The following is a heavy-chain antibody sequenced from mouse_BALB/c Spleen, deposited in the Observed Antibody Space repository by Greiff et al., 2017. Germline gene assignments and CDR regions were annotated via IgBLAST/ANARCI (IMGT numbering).Heavy chain of an antibody. V-gene: IGHV5-6*01. CDR1: GFTFSSYG. CDR3: ARHDVSFAMDY. J-gene: IGHJ4*01. Sequence: EVKLQESGGDLVKPGGSLKLSCAASGFTFSSYGMSWVRQTPDKRLEWVATISSGGSYTYYPDSVKGRFTISRDNAKNTLYLQMSSLKSEDTAMYYCARHDVSFAMDYWGQGTSVTVSS. CDR2: ISSGGSYT.